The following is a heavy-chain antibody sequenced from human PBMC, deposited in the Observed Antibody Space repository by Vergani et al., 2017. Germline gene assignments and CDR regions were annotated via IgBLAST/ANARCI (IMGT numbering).Heavy chain of an antibody. CDR2: ISYDGSDK. Sequence: QVQLVESGGNVVQSGTSLRLSCAASGFSFSSYGMHWVRQAPGKGLEWVALISYDGSDKSYADSVEGRFTISRDNSKNTLYLQMNSLRPEDTAVYYCAKDRAGGSRSSRWFDPWGQGTLVTVSS. D-gene: IGHD2-15*01. CDR1: GFSFSSYG. CDR3: AKDRAGGSRSSRWFDP. V-gene: IGHV3-30*18. J-gene: IGHJ5*02.